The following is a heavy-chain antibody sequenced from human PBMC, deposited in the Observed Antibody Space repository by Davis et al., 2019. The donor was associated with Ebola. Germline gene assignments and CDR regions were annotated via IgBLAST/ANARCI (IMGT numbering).Heavy chain of an antibody. CDR3: AREIGWLQLGLDY. J-gene: IGHJ4*02. D-gene: IGHD5-24*01. Sequence: GESLKISCAASRFTFSSYWMTWVRQAPGKGLEWVSYISSSSTTIYYADSVKGRFTVSRDNAKNSLYLQMNSLRDEDTAVYYCAREIGWLQLGLDYWGQGTLVTVSS. CDR2: ISSSSTTI. CDR1: RFTFSSYW. V-gene: IGHV3-48*02.